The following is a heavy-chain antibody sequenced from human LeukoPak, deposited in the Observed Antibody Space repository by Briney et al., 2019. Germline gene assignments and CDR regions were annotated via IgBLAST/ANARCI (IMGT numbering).Heavy chain of an antibody. CDR1: GFTVSDNY. Sequence: PGGSLRLSCAASGFTVSDNYMTWVRQAPGKGLEWVSSIYNTGATHYAESVKGRFTISRDKSKNTLFLQMNSLRAEDMAVYYCARIEWERLGRAFDIWGQGTMVTVSS. CDR2: IYNTGAT. CDR3: ARIEWERLGRAFDI. D-gene: IGHD1-26*01. J-gene: IGHJ3*02. V-gene: IGHV3-53*01.